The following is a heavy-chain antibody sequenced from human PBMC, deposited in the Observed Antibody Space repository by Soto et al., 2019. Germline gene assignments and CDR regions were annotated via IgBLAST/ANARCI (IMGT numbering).Heavy chain of an antibody. V-gene: IGHV3-21*01. CDR2: ISSTTNYI. CDR1: GFTFTRYS. Sequence: AGGSLRLSCAAYGFTFTRYSMDWVRQAPGKGLEWVSSISSTTNYIYYADSMEGRFTVSRDNAKNSVYLEMNSLSAEDTAVYYCARESEDLTSNFDYWGQGTLVTVSS. CDR3: ARESEDLTSNFDY. J-gene: IGHJ4*02.